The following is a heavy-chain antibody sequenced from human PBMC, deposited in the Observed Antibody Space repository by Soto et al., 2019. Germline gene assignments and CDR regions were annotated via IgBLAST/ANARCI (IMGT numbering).Heavy chain of an antibody. Sequence: PGGSLRLSCAASGFTFSSYSMNWVRQAPGKGLEWVSSISSSSSYIYYADSVKGRFTISRDNAKNSLYLQMNSLRAEDTAVYYCARVYSNHPNSYYYYGMDVWGQGTTVTVSS. CDR3: ARVYSNHPNSYYYYGMDV. CDR2: ISSSSSYI. CDR1: GFTFSSYS. J-gene: IGHJ6*02. V-gene: IGHV3-21*01. D-gene: IGHD4-4*01.